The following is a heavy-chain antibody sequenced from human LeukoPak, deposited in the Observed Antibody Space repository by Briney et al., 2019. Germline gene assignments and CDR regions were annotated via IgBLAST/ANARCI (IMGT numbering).Heavy chain of an antibody. CDR3: ASSASYSEVVDY. Sequence: GGSLRLSCAASGFTFSSYSMNWVRQAPGKGLEWVSSISSSSSYIYYADSVKGRFTISRDNAKNSLYLQMNSLRAEDTAVYYCASSASYSEVVDYWGQGTLVTVSS. CDR2: ISSSSSYI. V-gene: IGHV3-21*01. J-gene: IGHJ4*02. CDR1: GFTFSSYS. D-gene: IGHD1-26*01.